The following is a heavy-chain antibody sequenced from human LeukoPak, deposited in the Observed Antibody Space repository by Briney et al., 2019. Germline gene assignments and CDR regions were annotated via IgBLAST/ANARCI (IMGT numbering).Heavy chain of an antibody. CDR1: GYTFTSYG. CDR3: ARDREDGSGSYYNDYYYYGMHI. Sequence: ASVKVSCTASGYTFTSYGISWVRQAPGQGLEWMGWISGYNGNTNYAQKLQGRVTMTTDTATSTAYLELRSLRSDDTAVYYCARDREDGSGSYYNDYYYYGMHIWGPGNTVTVSS. CDR2: ISGYNGNT. V-gene: IGHV1-18*01. D-gene: IGHD3-10*01. J-gene: IGHJ6*02.